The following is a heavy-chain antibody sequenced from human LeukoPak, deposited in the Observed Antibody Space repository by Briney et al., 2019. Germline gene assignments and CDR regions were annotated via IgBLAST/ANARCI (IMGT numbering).Heavy chain of an antibody. CDR2: ISSSSSYI. J-gene: IGHJ4*02. Sequence: GGSLRLSYAASGFTFSSYSMNWVRQAPGKGLEWVSSISSSSSYIYYADSVKGRFTISRDNAKNSLYLQMNSLRAEDTAVYYCARGISWRPIAVAPFDYWGQGTLVTVSS. D-gene: IGHD6-19*01. CDR3: ARGISWRPIAVAPFDY. CDR1: GFTFSSYS. V-gene: IGHV3-21*01.